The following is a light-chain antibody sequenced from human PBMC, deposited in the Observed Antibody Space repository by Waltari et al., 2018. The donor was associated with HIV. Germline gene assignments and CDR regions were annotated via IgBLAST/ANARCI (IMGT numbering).Light chain of an antibody. CDR3: MQALQTPLT. V-gene: IGKV2-28*01. CDR1: QSLIHTNGYNY. CDR2: LGS. J-gene: IGKJ4*01. Sequence: DIVMTQSPLSLPVTPGEPASISCRSSQSLIHTNGYNYLDWYLQKPGQSPQLLIYLGSNRASGVPDRFSGSGSGTNFTLRISRMEAEDVGVYRCMQALQTPLTFGGGTKVEI.